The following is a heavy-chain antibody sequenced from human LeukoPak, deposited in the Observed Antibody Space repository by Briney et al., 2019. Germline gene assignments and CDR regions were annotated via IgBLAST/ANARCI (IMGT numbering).Heavy chain of an antibody. D-gene: IGHD3-22*01. Sequence: ASVKVSCKASGYTFTSYGISWVRQAPGQGLEWMGWISAYNGNTNYAQKLQGRVTVTTDTFTSTAYMELRSLRSDDTAVYYCALTMISPLDAFDIRGQGTMVTVSS. CDR3: ALTMISPLDAFDI. J-gene: IGHJ3*02. V-gene: IGHV1-18*01. CDR2: ISAYNGNT. CDR1: GYTFTSYG.